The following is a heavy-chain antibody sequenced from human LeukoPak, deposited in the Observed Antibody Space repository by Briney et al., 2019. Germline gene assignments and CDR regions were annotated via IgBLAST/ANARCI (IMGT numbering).Heavy chain of an antibody. CDR1: GGSISSGGYS. V-gene: IGHV4-30-2*01. D-gene: IGHD6-19*01. CDR3: ARDVPYSSAPTLYNWFDP. Sequence: PPETLSLTCAVSGGSISSGGYSWSWIRQPPGKGLEWIGYIYHTESSYYNPSLKSRVTISVDTSKNQFSLKLSSVTAADTAVYYCARDVPYSSAPTLYNWFDPWGQGTLVTVSS. J-gene: IGHJ5*02. CDR2: IYHTESS.